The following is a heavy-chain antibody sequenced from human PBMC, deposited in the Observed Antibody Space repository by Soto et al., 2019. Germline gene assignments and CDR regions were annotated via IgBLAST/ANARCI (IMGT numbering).Heavy chain of an antibody. CDR2: IYYSGST. J-gene: IGHJ4*02. CDR1: GGSVSSGSYY. D-gene: IGHD4-17*01. Sequence: SETLSLTCTVSGGSVSSGSYYWSWIRQPPGKGLEWIGYIYYSGSTNYNPSLKSRVTISVDTSKNQFSLKLSSVTAADTAVYYCARDGDYGDYLFAYWGQGTLVTVS. CDR3: ARDGDYGDYLFAY. V-gene: IGHV4-61*01.